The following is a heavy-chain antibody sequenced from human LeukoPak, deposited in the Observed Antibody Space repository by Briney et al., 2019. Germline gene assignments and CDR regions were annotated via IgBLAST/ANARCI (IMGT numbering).Heavy chain of an antibody. Sequence: AGGSLRLSCAASGFTFSSYGMHWVRQAPGKGLEWVAVISYDGSNKYYADSVKGRFTISRDNSKNTLYLQMNSLRAEDTAVYYCAKNRIWYGSDYWGQGTLVTVSS. CDR3: AKNRIWYGSDY. D-gene: IGHD3-10*01. CDR2: ISYDGSNK. CDR1: GFTFSSYG. J-gene: IGHJ4*02. V-gene: IGHV3-30*18.